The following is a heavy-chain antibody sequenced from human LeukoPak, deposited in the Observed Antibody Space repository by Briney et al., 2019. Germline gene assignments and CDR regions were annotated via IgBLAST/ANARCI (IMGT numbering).Heavy chain of an antibody. J-gene: IGHJ6*02. CDR1: GLTFNNYT. CDR2: ISKSGDHT. D-gene: IGHD3-16*01. CDR3: ATSWGPDTSAFRWGRDGMDV. Sequence: GGSLRLSCAVSGLTFNNYTMSWVRQAPGKGLEWVSAISKSGDHTYYAASAKGRFTIYRDNSKNTQYLQMNSLRAEDTAVYYCATSWGPDTSAFRWGRDGMDVWGQGTTVIVS. V-gene: IGHV3-23*01.